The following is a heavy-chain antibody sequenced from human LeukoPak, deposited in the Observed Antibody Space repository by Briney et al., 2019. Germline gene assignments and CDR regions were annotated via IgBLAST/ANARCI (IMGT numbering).Heavy chain of an antibody. D-gene: IGHD1-26*01. V-gene: IGHV3-23*01. J-gene: IGHJ4*02. Sequence: PGGSLRLSCAASGFTFSSYAMTWVRQAPGKGLEWVAAISESGGSTYYADSVKGRFTISRDNSKNTLYLQMNSLRAEDTAVYYCARDRVGATDYFDYWGQGTLVTVSS. CDR2: ISESGGST. CDR3: ARDRVGATDYFDY. CDR1: GFTFSSYA.